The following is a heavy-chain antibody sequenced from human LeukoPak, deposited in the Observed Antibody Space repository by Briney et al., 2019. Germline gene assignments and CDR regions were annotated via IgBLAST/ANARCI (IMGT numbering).Heavy chain of an antibody. CDR2: IIPIFGTA. CDR1: GGTFSSYA. CDR3: AATSIYGGNDFDY. Sequence: ASVKVSCKASGGTFSSYAISWGRQAPGQGLEWMGGIIPIFGTANYAQKFQGRVTITADESTSTAYMELSSLRSEDTAVYYCAATSIYGGNDFDYWGQGTLVTVSS. D-gene: IGHD4-23*01. V-gene: IGHV1-69*01. J-gene: IGHJ4*02.